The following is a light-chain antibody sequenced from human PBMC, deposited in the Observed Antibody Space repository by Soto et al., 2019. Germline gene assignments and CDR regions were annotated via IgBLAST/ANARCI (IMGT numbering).Light chain of an antibody. CDR1: STDFVSYNR. CDR3: SLYTSENAYV. CDR2: EVS. Sequence: QSVLTQPPSVSGSPGQSVTISCTGTSTDFVSYNRVSWYQQPPGTAPKLMIYEVSKRPXXXXDXFSGSKSGNTASLTISGLQAADEADYYCSLYTSENAYVFGTGTKVTVL. J-gene: IGLJ1*01. V-gene: IGLV2-18*01.